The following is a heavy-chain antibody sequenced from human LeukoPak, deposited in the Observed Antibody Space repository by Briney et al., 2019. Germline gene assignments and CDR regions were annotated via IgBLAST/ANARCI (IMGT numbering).Heavy chain of an antibody. Sequence: SQTLSLTCAVSGDSISSGGYSWSWIRQPPGKGLEWIGYIYHSGSTNYNPSLKSRVTISVDTSKNQFSLKLSSVTAADTAVYYCARYSSGWYYYFDYWGQGTLVTVSS. J-gene: IGHJ4*02. CDR1: GDSISSGGYS. D-gene: IGHD6-19*01. V-gene: IGHV4-30-2*01. CDR2: IYHSGST. CDR3: ARYSSGWYYYFDY.